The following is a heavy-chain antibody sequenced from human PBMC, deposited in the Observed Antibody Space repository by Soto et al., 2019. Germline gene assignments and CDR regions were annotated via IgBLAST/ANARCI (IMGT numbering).Heavy chain of an antibody. CDR3: ARSLRRGPPSDY. Sequence: SQTLSLPCTVADGYSRSGDYYWIWIHQPPGKGLESIGYIYYSGSTYYNPSLKSRVTISVDTSKNQFSLKLSSVTASDTAVYYCARSLRRGPPSDYWGQGTLVTVSS. CDR2: IYYSGST. J-gene: IGHJ4*02. V-gene: IGHV4-30-4*01. D-gene: IGHD3-10*01. CDR1: DGYSRSGDYY.